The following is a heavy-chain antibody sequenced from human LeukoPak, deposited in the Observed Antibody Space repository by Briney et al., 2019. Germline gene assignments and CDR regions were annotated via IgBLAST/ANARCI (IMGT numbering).Heavy chain of an antibody. D-gene: IGHD1-26*01. CDR3: ARPGSGSYRDAFDI. V-gene: IGHV5-51*01. CDR2: IYPGDSDT. Sequence: RGQSLNISFKGSGYSFTRYWVVWVRRMPGKGMECMGIIYPGDSDTRYSPSFQGQVTISADKSISIAYLQWTSLKASDTAMYYCARPGSGSYRDAFDIWGQGTMVTVSS. J-gene: IGHJ3*02. CDR1: GYSFTRYW.